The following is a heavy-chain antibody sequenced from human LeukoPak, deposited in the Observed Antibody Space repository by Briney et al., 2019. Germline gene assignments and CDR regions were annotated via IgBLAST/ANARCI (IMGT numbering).Heavy chain of an antibody. Sequence: GGSLRLSCAASGFTFSNYWMSWVRQAPGKGPEWVGDIKTDGSDKYYVGSVKGRFAISRDNAKNSLYLQMNSLRAEDTAVYYCARDSLIQYGSGSYWGFDYWGQGILVTVSS. CDR3: ARDSLIQYGSGSYWGFDY. D-gene: IGHD3-10*01. V-gene: IGHV3-7*03. CDR2: IKTDGSDK. CDR1: GFTFSNYW. J-gene: IGHJ4*02.